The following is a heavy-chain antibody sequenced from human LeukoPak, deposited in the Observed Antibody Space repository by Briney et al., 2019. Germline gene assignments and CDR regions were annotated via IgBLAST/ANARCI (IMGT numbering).Heavy chain of an antibody. J-gene: IGHJ4*02. Sequence: ASVKVSCKASGYTFTSYAMHWVRQAPGQRLEWMGWINAGNGNTKYSQKFQGRVTITRDTTASTAYMELSSLRSEDTAVYYCARGRYLWELHTPLDYWGQGTLVTVSS. CDR3: ARGRYLWELHTPLDY. D-gene: IGHD1-26*01. CDR1: GYTFTSYA. V-gene: IGHV1-3*01. CDR2: INAGNGNT.